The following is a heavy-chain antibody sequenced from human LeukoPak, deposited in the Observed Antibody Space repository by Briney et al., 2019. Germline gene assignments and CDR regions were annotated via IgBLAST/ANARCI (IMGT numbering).Heavy chain of an antibody. V-gene: IGHV3-30-3*01. CDR3: AGGCSGGSCYRPTKNYYGMDV. Sequence: GGSLRLSCAASGFTFSNYAMHWVRQTPGKGLEWVAVISYDGSNKYYADSVKGRFTISRDNSKNTLYLQMNSLRAEDTAVYYCAGGCSGGSCYRPTKNYYGMDVWGQGTTVTVSS. D-gene: IGHD2-15*01. CDR2: ISYDGSNK. J-gene: IGHJ6*02. CDR1: GFTFSNYA.